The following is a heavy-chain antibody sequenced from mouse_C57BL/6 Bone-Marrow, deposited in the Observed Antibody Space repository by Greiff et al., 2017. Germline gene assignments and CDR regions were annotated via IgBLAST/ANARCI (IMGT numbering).Heavy chain of an antibody. CDR2: IRSKSSNYAT. V-gene: IGHV10-3*01. D-gene: IGHD1-1*01. Sequence: DVMLVESGGGLVQPKGSLKLSCAASGFTFNTYAMHWVRQAPGKGLEWVARIRSKSSNYATYYANSVKDRFTIYRDDSQSMLYLQMNNLKTENTAMYYCVRDSTVVATTSHWYFDVWGTGTTVTVSS. CDR1: GFTFNTYA. CDR3: VRDSTVVATTSHWYFDV. J-gene: IGHJ1*03.